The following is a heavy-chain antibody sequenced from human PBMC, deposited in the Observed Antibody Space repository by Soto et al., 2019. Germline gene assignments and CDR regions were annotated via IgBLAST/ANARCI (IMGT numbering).Heavy chain of an antibody. J-gene: IGHJ6*02. CDR3: ARVGIAAARSRTYYYYGMDV. V-gene: IGHV1-69*13. D-gene: IGHD6-13*01. CDR2: IIPIFGTA. CDR1: GGTFSSYA. Sequence: SVKVSCKASGGTFSSYAISWVRQAPGQGLEWRGGIIPIFGTANYAQKFQGRVTITADESTSTAYMELSSLRSEDTAVYYCARVGIAAARSRTYYYYGMDVWGQGTTVTVSS.